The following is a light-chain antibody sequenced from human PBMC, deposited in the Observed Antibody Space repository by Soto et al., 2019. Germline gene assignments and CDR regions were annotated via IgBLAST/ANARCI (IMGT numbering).Light chain of an antibody. CDR3: QQYDNLPYT. V-gene: IGKV1-33*01. Sequence: DLQMTQSPSSLSASVGDRVTITCQASQDISNYLNWYQQQPGKAPKLLIYDASNLETGVPSRFSGSGSGTDFPFTISSLQPEDIATYYCQQYDNLPYTFGQGTKLEIK. J-gene: IGKJ2*01. CDR1: QDISNY. CDR2: DAS.